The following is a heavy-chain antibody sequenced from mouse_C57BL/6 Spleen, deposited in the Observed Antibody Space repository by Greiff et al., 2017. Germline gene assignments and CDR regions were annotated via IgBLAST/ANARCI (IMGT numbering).Heavy chain of an antibody. Sequence: EVKLVESGGGLVKPGGSLKLSCAASGFTFSDYGMHWVRQAPEKGLEWVAYISSGSRTIYYADTVKGRFTISRDNAKNTLFLQMTSLRSEDTAMYYCARNYYGSSSDAMDYWGQGTSVTVSS. D-gene: IGHD1-1*01. CDR2: ISSGSRTI. CDR3: ARNYYGSSSDAMDY. J-gene: IGHJ4*01. CDR1: GFTFSDYG. V-gene: IGHV5-17*01.